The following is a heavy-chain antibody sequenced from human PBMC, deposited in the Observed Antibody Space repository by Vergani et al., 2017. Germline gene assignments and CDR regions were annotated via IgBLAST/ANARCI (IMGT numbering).Heavy chain of an antibody. V-gene: IGHV3-48*02. CDR3: ARRELAGDWVFNYYYYGMDV. D-gene: IGHD1-1*01. Sequence: VQLVESGGGVVQPGRSLRLSCAASGFTFSSYSMNWVRQAPGKGLEWVSYISSSSSTIYYADSVKGRFTISRDNAKNSLYLQMNSLRDEDTAVYYCARRELAGDWVFNYYYYGMDVWGQGTTVTVSS. CDR2: ISSSSSTI. CDR1: GFTFSSYS. J-gene: IGHJ6*02.